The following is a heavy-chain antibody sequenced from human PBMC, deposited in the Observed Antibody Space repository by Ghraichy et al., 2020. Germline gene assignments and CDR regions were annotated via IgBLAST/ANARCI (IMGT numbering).Heavy chain of an antibody. CDR3: TTYDYGGKRAFDI. Sequence: GGSLRLSCAASGFTFSNALMSWVRQAPGKGLEWVGRIKSKTDGGTTDYAAPVKGRFTISRDDSKNTLYLQMNSLKTEDTAVYYCTTYDYGGKRAFDIWGQGTMVTVSS. CDR2: IKSKTDGGTT. V-gene: IGHV3-15*01. J-gene: IGHJ3*02. CDR1: GFTFSNAL. D-gene: IGHD4-23*01.